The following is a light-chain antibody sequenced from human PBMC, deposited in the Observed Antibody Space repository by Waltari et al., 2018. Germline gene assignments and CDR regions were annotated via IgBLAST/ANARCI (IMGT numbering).Light chain of an antibody. V-gene: IGLV2-14*03. J-gene: IGLJ2*01. CDR1: SSDVDGFNF. CDR2: DVA. Sequence: QSALTQPASMSGSPGQSITISCTGTSSDVDGFNFVSWYQQYPGKAPKLIIFDVANRPSGFSHRFSGSRYGNTASLTISGLQAEDEADYYCSSYTSVNTRFGGGTKLTVL. CDR3: SSYTSVNTR.